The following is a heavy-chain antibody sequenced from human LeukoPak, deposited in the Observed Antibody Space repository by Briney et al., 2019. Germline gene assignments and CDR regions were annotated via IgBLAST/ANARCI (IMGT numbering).Heavy chain of an antibody. V-gene: IGHV4-61*02. CDR1: GGSISSGSYY. CDR2: IYTSGST. J-gene: IGHJ5*02. CDR3: ARPDGSYYRRWFDP. Sequence: SETLSLTCTVSGGSISSGSYYWSWIRQPAGKGLEWIGRIYTSGSTNYNPSLKSRVTISVDTSKNQFSLKLSSVTAADTAVYYCARPDGSYYRRWFDPWGQGTLVTVSS. D-gene: IGHD3-10*01.